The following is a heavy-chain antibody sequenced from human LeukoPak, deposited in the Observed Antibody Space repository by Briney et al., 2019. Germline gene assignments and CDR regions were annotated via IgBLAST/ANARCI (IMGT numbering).Heavy chain of an antibody. D-gene: IGHD3-10*01. Sequence: PGGSLCFSCTASGFSIDSYAMTWVRQAPGKGLEWVSAISGSGANTYYADSVKGRFTISRDNSKNTLYLQMNSLRADDTAVYYCAKYYYGSGTSSPYFDYWGQGTLVTVSS. CDR3: AKYYYGSGTSSPYFDY. V-gene: IGHV3-23*01. CDR2: ISGSGANT. J-gene: IGHJ4*02. CDR1: GFSIDSYA.